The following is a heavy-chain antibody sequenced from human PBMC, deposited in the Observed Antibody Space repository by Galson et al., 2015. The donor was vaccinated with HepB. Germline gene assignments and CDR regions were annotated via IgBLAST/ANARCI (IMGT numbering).Heavy chain of an antibody. D-gene: IGHD3-16*01. CDR1: GFIFSDAW. CDR2: IKSKTEGETT. V-gene: IGHV3-15*05. CDR3: TRVGASYSFYYYGMDV. Sequence: SLRLSCAASGFIFSDAWMSWVRQAPGKGLEWVGRIKSKTEGETTDYAAPVKGRFTISRDDSTNTLYVQMNSLKIEDTAVYYCTRVGASYSFYYYGMDVWGQGTTVTVSS. J-gene: IGHJ6*02.